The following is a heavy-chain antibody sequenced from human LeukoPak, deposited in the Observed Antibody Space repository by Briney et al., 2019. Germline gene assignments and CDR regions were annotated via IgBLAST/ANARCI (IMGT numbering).Heavy chain of an antibody. J-gene: IGHJ4*02. CDR2: ISPSNGNT. CDR3: ARVFVDTAMVIDY. CDR1: GYTFINYG. Sequence: GASVKVSCKASGYTFINYGISWVRQAPGQGLEWMGWISPSNGNTNYAQKLQGRVTMTTDTSTSTAYMELRSLRSDDTAVYYCARVFVDTAMVIDYWGQGTLVTVSS. D-gene: IGHD5-18*01. V-gene: IGHV1-18*01.